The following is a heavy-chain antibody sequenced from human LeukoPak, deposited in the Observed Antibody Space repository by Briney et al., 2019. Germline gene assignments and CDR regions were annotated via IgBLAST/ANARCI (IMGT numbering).Heavy chain of an antibody. J-gene: IGHJ5*02. CDR3: TRGGGYESLDP. CDR1: GFTFGDYA. CDR2: IRSKAYGGTT. D-gene: IGHD5-12*01. Sequence: GGSLRLSCTASGFTFGDYAMSWVRQAPGKGLEWVGFIRSKAYGGTTEYAASVKGRFTISRDDSKSIAYLQMNSLKTEDTAVYYCTRGGGYESLDPWGQGTLVTVSS. V-gene: IGHV3-49*04.